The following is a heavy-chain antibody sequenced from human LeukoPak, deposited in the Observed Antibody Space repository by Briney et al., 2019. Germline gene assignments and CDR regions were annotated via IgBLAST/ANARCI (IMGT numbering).Heavy chain of an antibody. V-gene: IGHV3-23*01. CDR1: GFTFSSYA. D-gene: IGHD6-6*01. CDR3: AKDRGQLVAKYNWFDP. J-gene: IGHJ5*02. Sequence: GGSLRLSCAASGFTFSSYAMNWVRQAQGKGLEWVSAISSSGSSTYYADSVKGRFTISRDNSKNTLYLQMNSLRAEDTAVYYCAKDRGQLVAKYNWFDPWGQGTLVTVST. CDR2: ISSSGSST.